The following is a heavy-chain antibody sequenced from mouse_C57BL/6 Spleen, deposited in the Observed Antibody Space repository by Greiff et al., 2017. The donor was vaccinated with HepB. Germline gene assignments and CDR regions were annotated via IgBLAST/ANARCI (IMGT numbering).Heavy chain of an antibody. V-gene: IGHV1-69*01. CDR2: IDPSDSYT. Sequence: VKLQQPGAELVMPGASVKLSCKASGYTFTSYWMHWVKQRPGQGLEWIGEIDPSDSYTNYNQKFKGKSTLTVDKSSSTAYMQLSSLTSEDSAVYYCARSLTGTGAMDYWGQGTSVTVSS. CDR1: GYTFTSYW. CDR3: ARSLTGTGAMDY. J-gene: IGHJ4*01. D-gene: IGHD4-1*01.